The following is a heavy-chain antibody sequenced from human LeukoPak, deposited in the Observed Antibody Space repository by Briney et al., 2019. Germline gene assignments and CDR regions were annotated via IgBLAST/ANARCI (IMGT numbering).Heavy chain of an antibody. CDR1: GFTVSSSY. V-gene: IGHV3-53*04. D-gene: IGHD6-19*01. J-gene: IGHJ4*02. Sequence: PGGSLRLSCTASGFTVSSSYMTWVRQAPGKGLEWVSLIYSGGGTYYADSVKGRFTISRHNFENTLYLQMNSLRAEDTAVYYCARVGVGTVAGNYFDDWGQGTLVTVS. CDR3: ARVGVGTVAGNYFDD. CDR2: IYSGGGT.